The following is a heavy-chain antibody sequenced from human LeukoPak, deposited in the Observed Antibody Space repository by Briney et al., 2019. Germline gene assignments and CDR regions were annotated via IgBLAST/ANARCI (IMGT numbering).Heavy chain of an antibody. CDR1: GFTFSSYA. CDR3: AKDQGYSSGWYRSYFGY. V-gene: IGHV3-23*01. J-gene: IGHJ4*02. D-gene: IGHD6-19*01. Sequence: GGSLRLSCAASGFTFSSYAMSWVRQAPGKGLEWVSAISGSGDSTYYADSVKGRFTISRDNSKNTLYLQMSSLRAEDTAVYYCAKDQGYSSGWYRSYFGYWGQGTLVTVSS. CDR2: ISGSGDST.